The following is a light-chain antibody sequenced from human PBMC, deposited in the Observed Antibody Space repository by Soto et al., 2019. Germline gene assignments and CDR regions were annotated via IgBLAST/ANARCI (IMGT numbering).Light chain of an antibody. CDR3: NSYAGSNNVL. V-gene: IGLV2-8*01. CDR2: EVT. Sequence: QSALTQPPSASGSPGQSVTISCTGISSDVGGYNYVSWYQQHPGKAPKLMIYEVTKRPSGVPDRFSGSKSGNTASLTVSGLQAEDEADYYCNSYAGSNNVLFCGGTKLTVL. CDR1: SSDVGGYNY. J-gene: IGLJ2*01.